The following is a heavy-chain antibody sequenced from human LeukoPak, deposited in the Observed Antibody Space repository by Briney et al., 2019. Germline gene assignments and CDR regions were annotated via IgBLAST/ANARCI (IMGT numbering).Heavy chain of an antibody. CDR3: AKSPPRYGSGWYEKFEKVSYYFDY. D-gene: IGHD6-19*01. Sequence: PETLSLTCTVSGYSISSGYYWGWIRQPPGKGLEWIANIYHSGNTYYNLSLKSRVTISVDTSRNQFSLKLSSVTAADTAVYYCAKSPPRYGSGWYEKFEKVSYYFDYWGQGTLVTVSS. J-gene: IGHJ4*02. V-gene: IGHV4-38-2*02. CDR2: IYHSGNT. CDR1: GYSISSGYY.